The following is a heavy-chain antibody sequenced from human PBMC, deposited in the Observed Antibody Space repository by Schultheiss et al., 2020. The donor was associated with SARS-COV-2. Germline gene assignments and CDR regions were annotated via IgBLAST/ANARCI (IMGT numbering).Heavy chain of an antibody. Sequence: SETLSLTCTVSGGSISSGGYYWSWIRQHPGKGLEWIGYIYYSGSTYYNPSLKSRVTISVDTSKNQFSLKLSSVTAADTAVYYCARESAVAGTGWEGWFDPWGQGTLVTVSS. V-gene: IGHV4-31*03. J-gene: IGHJ5*02. D-gene: IGHD6-19*01. CDR3: ARESAVAGTGWEGWFDP. CDR1: GGSISSGGYY. CDR2: IYYSGST.